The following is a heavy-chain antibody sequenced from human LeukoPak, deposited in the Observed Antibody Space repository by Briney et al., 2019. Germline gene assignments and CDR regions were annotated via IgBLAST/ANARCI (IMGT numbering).Heavy chain of an antibody. CDR2: INPNSGGT. Sequence: ASVKVSCKASGYTFTGYYMHWVRQAPGQGLEWMGRINPNSGGTNYAQKFQGRVTMTRDTSISTAYMVLSRLRSDDTAVYYCARDLRLAYYFDYWGQGTLVTVSS. J-gene: IGHJ4*02. CDR3: ARDLRLAYYFDY. CDR1: GYTFTGYY. V-gene: IGHV1-2*06. D-gene: IGHD6-19*01.